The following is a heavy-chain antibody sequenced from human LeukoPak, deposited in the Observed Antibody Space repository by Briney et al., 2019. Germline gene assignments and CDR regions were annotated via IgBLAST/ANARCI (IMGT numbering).Heavy chain of an antibody. J-gene: IGHJ4*02. Sequence: PGGSLRLSCAASGFTFSSYGMHWVRQAPGKGLEWVAVIWYDGSNKYYADSVKGRFTVSRDDAKNSLYLQLNSLRAEDTAVYYCARDSPGWGGFDFWGQGTLVTVSS. CDR3: ARDSPGWGGFDF. CDR2: IWYDGSNK. D-gene: IGHD3-10*01. CDR1: GFTFSSYG. V-gene: IGHV3-33*01.